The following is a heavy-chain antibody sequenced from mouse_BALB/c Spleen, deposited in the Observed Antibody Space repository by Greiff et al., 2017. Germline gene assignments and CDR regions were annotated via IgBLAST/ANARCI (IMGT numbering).Heavy chain of an antibody. CDR3: ARGREDYAMDY. J-gene: IGHJ4*01. CDR1: GFTFSSFG. Sequence: EVQRVESGGGLVQPGGSRKLSCAASGFTFSSFGMHWVRQAPEKGLEWVAYISSGSSTIYYADTVKGRFTISRDNAKNNLYLQMSSLKSEDTAMYYCARGREDYAMDYWGQGTSVTVSS. V-gene: IGHV5-17*02. CDR2: ISSGSSTI.